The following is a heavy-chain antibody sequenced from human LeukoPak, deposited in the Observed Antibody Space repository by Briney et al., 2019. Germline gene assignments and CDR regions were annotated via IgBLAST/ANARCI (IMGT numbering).Heavy chain of an antibody. CDR1: GYSFMSYW. V-gene: IGHV5-51*01. D-gene: IGHD4-17*01. J-gene: IGHJ4*02. Sequence: GESLKISCKGSGYSFMSYWIGWVRQKPGKGLDWMGIIYPGDSDTRYSPSFQGQVTMSVDKSISTAYLQWSSLKASDTATYYCARQNYGDYVNWGQGTLVTVSS. CDR3: ARQNYGDYVN. CDR2: IYPGDSDT.